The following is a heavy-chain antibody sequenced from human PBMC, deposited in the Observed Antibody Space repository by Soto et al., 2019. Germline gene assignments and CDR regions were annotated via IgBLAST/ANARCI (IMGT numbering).Heavy chain of an antibody. CDR2: ISTYHGNT. CDR1: GYTFTNYG. CDR3: ARTTVTASYYNMDV. D-gene: IGHD4-17*01. Sequence: QVQLVQSGAEVKQPGASVKVSCKASGYTFTNYGFTWVRQAPGQGLEWVGWISTYHGNTKYAQKVQGRLTMTTDTSTSTANMELTRLRSDDTALFYCARTTVTASYYNMDVWGKGSTVTVSS. V-gene: IGHV1-18*01. J-gene: IGHJ6*03.